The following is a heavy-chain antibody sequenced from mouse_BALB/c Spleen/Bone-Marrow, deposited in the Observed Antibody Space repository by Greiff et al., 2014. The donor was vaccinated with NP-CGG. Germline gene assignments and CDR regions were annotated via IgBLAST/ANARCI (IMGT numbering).Heavy chain of an antibody. CDR3: AREGGTGFAS. Sequence: VQLQQSGPGLVAPSQSLSITCTVSGFSLTNYGVHWVRQPPGKGLEWLGVIWAGGSTNYNSALMSRLSISKDNSKSQVFLQMNSLQTDDTAMYYCAREGGTGFASWGQGTQVTVSA. J-gene: IGHJ3*01. D-gene: IGHD4-1*01. CDR2: IWAGGST. V-gene: IGHV2-9*02. CDR1: GFSLTNYG.